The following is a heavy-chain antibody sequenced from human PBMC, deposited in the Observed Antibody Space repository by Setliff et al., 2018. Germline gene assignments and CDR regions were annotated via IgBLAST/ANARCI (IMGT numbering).Heavy chain of an antibody. CDR3: ARAPSVELVTIRTNSWFTY. Sequence: ASVKVSCKASGYTFTSYGISWVRQAPGQGLEWMGWISAYNGNTNYAQKLQGRVTMTTDTSTSTAYMELRSLTSDDSAFYYCARAPSVELVTIRTNSWFTYWGQGTQVTVSS. CDR1: GYTFTSYG. V-gene: IGHV1-18*01. D-gene: IGHD5-18*01. CDR2: ISAYNGNT. J-gene: IGHJ4*02.